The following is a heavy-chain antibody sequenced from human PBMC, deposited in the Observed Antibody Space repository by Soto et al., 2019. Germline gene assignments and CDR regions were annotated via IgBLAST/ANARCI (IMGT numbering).Heavy chain of an antibody. D-gene: IGHD6-13*01. Sequence: EVQLVESGGGLVQPGGSLRLSCAASGFTFSSYAMHWVRQAPGKGLEYVSAISSNGGSTYYANSVKGRFTISRDNSKNTLYLQMGSLRAEDMAVYYCARASIAEAGTVGYWGQGTLVTVSS. CDR1: GFTFSSYA. CDR3: ARASIAEAGTVGY. V-gene: IGHV3-64*01. CDR2: ISSNGGST. J-gene: IGHJ4*02.